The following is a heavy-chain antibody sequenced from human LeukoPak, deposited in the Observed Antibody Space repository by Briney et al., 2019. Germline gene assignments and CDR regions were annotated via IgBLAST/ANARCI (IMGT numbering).Heavy chain of an antibody. V-gene: IGHV3-74*01. J-gene: IGHJ1*01. Sequence: QPGGSLRLSCAASGFTFSSYWMHWVRQDPGKGLVWLSLIKSDGSTTYADSVKGRFTISRDNAKNTVFLQMNSLRAEDTGVYYCARAPSEIGGYYPEYFRHWGQGTLVTVSS. CDR1: GFTFSSYW. CDR3: ARAPSEIGGYYPEYFRH. CDR2: IKSDGST. D-gene: IGHD3-22*01.